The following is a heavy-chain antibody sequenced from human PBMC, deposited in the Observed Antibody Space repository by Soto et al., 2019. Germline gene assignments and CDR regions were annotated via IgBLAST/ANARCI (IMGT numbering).Heavy chain of an antibody. CDR3: ANHAGITIFGVAPKSGYY. V-gene: IGHV3-23*01. CDR2: ISGSGGST. CDR1: GFTFSSYA. D-gene: IGHD3-3*01. J-gene: IGHJ4*02. Sequence: GGSLRLSCAASGFTFSSYAMSWVRQAPGKGLEWVSAISGSGGSTYYADSVKGRFTISRDNSKNTLYLQMNSLRAEDTAVYYCANHAGITIFGVAPKSGYYWGQGTLVTVSS.